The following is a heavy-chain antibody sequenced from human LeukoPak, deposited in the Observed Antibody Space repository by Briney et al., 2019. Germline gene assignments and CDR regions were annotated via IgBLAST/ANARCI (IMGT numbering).Heavy chain of an antibody. J-gene: IGHJ4*02. D-gene: IGHD6-19*01. Sequence: GGSLRLSCAASGFTFSTYAMHWVRQAPGKGLEWVAFTSFDESNKFYADSVEGRFTISRDNSKKTLFLQMNNLRVDDTAIYYCAVVAGRFPPDYWGQGTLVTVSS. V-gene: IGHV3-30-3*01. CDR3: AVVAGRFPPDY. CDR2: TSFDESNK. CDR1: GFTFSTYA.